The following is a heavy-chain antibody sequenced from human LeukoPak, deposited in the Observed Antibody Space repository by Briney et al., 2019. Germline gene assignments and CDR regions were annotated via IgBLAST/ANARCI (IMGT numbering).Heavy chain of an antibody. CDR1: GASITSSNDY. J-gene: IGHJ3*02. D-gene: IGHD5-12*01. Sequence: PSETLSLTCTVTGASITSSNDYWSWIRQPAGKGLEWIGRIYTSGSTNYNPSLKSRVTISIDTSKNQFSLKLSSVTAADTAVYYCARDRYSGYDGFGAFDIWGQGTMVTVSS. CDR3: ARDRYSGYDGFGAFDI. V-gene: IGHV4-61*02. CDR2: IYTSGST.